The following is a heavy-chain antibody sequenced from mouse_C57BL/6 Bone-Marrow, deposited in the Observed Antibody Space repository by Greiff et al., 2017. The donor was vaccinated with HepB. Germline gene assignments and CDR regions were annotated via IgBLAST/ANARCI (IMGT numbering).Heavy chain of an antibody. V-gene: IGHV5-12*01. J-gene: IGHJ1*03. CDR3: ARSDGYLDWYFDV. CDR2: ISNGGGST. D-gene: IGHD2-3*01. CDR1: GFTFSDYY. Sequence: EVQLVESGGGLVQPGGSLKLSCAASGFTFSDYYMYWVRQTPEKRLEWVAYISNGGGSTYYPDTVKGRFPISRDNAKNTLYLQMSRLKSEDTAMYYCARSDGYLDWYFDVWGTGTTVTVSS.